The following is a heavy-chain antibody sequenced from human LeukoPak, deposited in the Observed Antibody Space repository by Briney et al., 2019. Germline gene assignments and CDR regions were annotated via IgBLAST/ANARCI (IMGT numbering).Heavy chain of an antibody. V-gene: IGHV3-13*01. CDR3: ARANDYAFDV. D-gene: IGHD2-8*01. CDR1: GFTFSDYD. Sequence: GGSLSLSFAGSGFTFSDYDIHWVRQVTGKSLEWVSGIGIPGDTHYPDSVKGRFTISRENAKNSVFLQMNSLRVGDTAVYYCARANDYAFDVWGQGTMVTVSS. CDR2: IGIPGDT. J-gene: IGHJ3*01.